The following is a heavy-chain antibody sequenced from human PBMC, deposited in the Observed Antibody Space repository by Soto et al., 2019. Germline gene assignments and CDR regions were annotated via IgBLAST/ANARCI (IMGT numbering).Heavy chain of an antibody. Sequence: PGGSLRLSCAASGFTFSNARMNWVRQAPGKGLEWVGRIKSKTDGGTTDYAAPVKGRFTISRDDSKNTLYLQMNSLKTEDTAVYYCTTGKDYYDSSGYYRVYAYDIWGQGTMVTVSS. V-gene: IGHV3-15*07. J-gene: IGHJ3*02. CDR2: IKSKTDGGTT. CDR1: GFTFSNAR. CDR3: TTGKDYYDSSGYYRVYAYDI. D-gene: IGHD3-22*01.